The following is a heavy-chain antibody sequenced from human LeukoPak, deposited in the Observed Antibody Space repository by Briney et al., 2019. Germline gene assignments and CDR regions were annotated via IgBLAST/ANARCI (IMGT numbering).Heavy chain of an antibody. CDR3: ARGTVSSSSWYVDWYYYYYYMDV. CDR1: GGSISSSSYY. CDR2: IYYSGST. D-gene: IGHD6-13*01. Sequence: SETLSLTCTVSGGSISSSSYYWGWIRQPPGKGLEWIGSIYYSGSTYYNPSLKSRVTISVDTSKNQFSLKLSSVTAADTAVYYCARGTVSSSSWYVDWYYYYYYMDVWGKGTTVTISS. J-gene: IGHJ6*03. V-gene: IGHV4-39*07.